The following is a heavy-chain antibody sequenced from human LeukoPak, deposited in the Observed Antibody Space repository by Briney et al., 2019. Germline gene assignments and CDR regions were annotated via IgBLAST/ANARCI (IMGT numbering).Heavy chain of an antibody. CDR2: IIVGSGNT. CDR1: GFTFSSSA. J-gene: IGHJ5*02. Sequence: SVKVSCKASGFTFSSSAVQWVRQARGQRLEWIGWIIVGSGNTNYVQKLQDRVTISRDMSTSTAYMELSSLRSEDTAVYYCAASLSDSYGYRWFDPWGQGTLVTVSS. D-gene: IGHD5-18*01. CDR3: AASLSDSYGYRWFDP. V-gene: IGHV1-58*01.